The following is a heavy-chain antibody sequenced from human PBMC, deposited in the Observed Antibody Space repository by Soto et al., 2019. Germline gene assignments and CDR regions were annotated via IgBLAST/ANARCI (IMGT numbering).Heavy chain of an antibody. CDR2: INHSGST. D-gene: IGHD3-22*01. Sequence: KASETLSLTCAVYGGSFSGYYWSWIRQPPGKGLEWIGEINHSGSTNYNPSLKSRVTISVDTSKNQFSLKLSSVTAADTAVYYCAREGDSSGYYGIPDYWGQGTLVTVSS. CDR3: AREGDSSGYYGIPDY. V-gene: IGHV4-34*01. CDR1: GGSFSGYY. J-gene: IGHJ4*02.